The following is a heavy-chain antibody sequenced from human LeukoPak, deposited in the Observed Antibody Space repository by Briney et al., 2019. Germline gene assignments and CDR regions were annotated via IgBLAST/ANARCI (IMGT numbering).Heavy chain of an antibody. Sequence: GGSLRLSCAASGFTFSSYAMHWVRQAPGKGLEYVSAISSNGGSTYYADSVKGRFTISRDNSKNTLHLQMSSLRAEDTAVYYCVKGSGYDYDFDYWGQGTLVTVSS. CDR1: GFTFSSYA. CDR2: ISSNGGST. J-gene: IGHJ4*02. D-gene: IGHD5-12*01. CDR3: VKGSGYDYDFDY. V-gene: IGHV3-64D*06.